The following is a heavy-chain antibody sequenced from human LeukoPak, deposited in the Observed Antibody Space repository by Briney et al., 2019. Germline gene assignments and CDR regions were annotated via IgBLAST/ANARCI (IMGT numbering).Heavy chain of an antibody. Sequence: ASVKVSCKASGYTFTSYGISWVRQAPGQGLEWMGWISAYNGNTNYAQKLQGRVTMTTDTSTSTAYMELRSLRSDDTAVYYCARVNIVVVPAGKSETYYYYGMDVWGQGTTVTVSS. D-gene: IGHD2-2*01. CDR3: ARVNIVVVPAGKSETYYYYGMDV. CDR2: ISAYNGNT. J-gene: IGHJ6*02. V-gene: IGHV1-18*01. CDR1: GYTFTSYG.